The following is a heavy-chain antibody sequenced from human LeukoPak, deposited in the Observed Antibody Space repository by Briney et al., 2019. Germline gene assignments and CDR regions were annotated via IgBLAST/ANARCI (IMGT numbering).Heavy chain of an antibody. D-gene: IGHD1-26*01. CDR2: ISAYNGNT. J-gene: IGHJ5*02. V-gene: IGHV1-18*01. CDR1: GYTFTSYG. CDR3: AREGSGSYFEGYWFDP. Sequence: GASAKVSCKASGYTFTSYGISWVRQAPGQGLEWMGWISAYNGNTNYAQKLQGRVTMTTDTSTSTAYMELRSLRSDDTAVYYCAREGSGSYFEGYWFDPRGQGTLVTVSS.